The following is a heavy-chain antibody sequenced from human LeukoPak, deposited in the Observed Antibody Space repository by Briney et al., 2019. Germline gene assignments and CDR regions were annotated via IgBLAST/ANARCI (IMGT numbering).Heavy chain of an antibody. CDR2: IYHSGST. J-gene: IGHJ3*02. CDR3: ARGARNGVVPAAPYAFDI. Sequence: PSETLSLTCAVSGGSISSSNWWSWVRQPPGKGLEWIGEIYHSGSTNYNPSLKSRVTISVDTSKNQFSLKLSSVTAADTAVYYCARGARNGVVPAAPYAFDIWGQGTMVTVSS. D-gene: IGHD2-2*01. V-gene: IGHV4-4*02. CDR1: GGSISSSNW.